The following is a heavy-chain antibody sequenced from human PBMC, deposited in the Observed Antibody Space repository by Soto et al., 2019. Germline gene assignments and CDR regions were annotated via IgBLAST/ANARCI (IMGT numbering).Heavy chain of an antibody. CDR2: VNPSGGST. D-gene: IGHD2-15*01. J-gene: IGHJ3*02. CDR1: GYTFTSYY. Sequence: ASVKVSCKASGYTFTSYYMHWVRQAPGQGREWMGIVNPSGGSTSYAQKFQGRVTMTRDTSTSTVYMELSSLRSEDTAVYYCARAPDIVVVVAATESDAFDIWGQGTMVTVSS. CDR3: ARAPDIVVVVAATESDAFDI. V-gene: IGHV1-46*03.